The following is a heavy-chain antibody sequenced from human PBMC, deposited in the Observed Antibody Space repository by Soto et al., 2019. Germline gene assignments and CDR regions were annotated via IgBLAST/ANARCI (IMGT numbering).Heavy chain of an antibody. CDR1: GFSFSNKG. CDR2: ISYDGSKK. D-gene: IGHD3-16*01. V-gene: IGHV3-30*18. CDR3: AKDRVESGLGEIDY. Sequence: QVQLVESGGGVVQPGRSLRLSCAASGFSFSNKGMHWVRQAPGKGLEWVAIISYDGSKKYYADSVKGRFTISRDNSKNTLYLQMISLRVEDTAIYYCAKDRVESGLGEIDYWGQGTLVTVSS. J-gene: IGHJ4*02.